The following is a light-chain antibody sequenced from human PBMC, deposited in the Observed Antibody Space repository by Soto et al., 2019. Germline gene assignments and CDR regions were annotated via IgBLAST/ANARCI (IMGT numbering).Light chain of an antibody. V-gene: IGKV1-8*01. Sequence: AIRMTQSPSSLSASTGDRVTITCRASQGISSYLAWYQQKPGKAPKLLIYAASTLQRGVPSRFSGSGSGTDFTLTISCLQSEDFATYYCQQYYSYPLFGQGTKVEIK. CDR1: QGISSY. J-gene: IGKJ1*01. CDR3: QQYYSYPL. CDR2: AAS.